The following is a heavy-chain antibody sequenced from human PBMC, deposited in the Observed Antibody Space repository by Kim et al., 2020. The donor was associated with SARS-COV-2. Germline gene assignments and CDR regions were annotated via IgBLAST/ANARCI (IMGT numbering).Heavy chain of an antibody. J-gene: IGHJ4*02. CDR3: ARAGGIAAAGRSFDY. V-gene: IGHV6-1*01. D-gene: IGHD6-13*01. Sequence: TLSLTCAISGDSVSSNSAAWNWIRQSPSRGLEWLGRTYYRSKWYNDYAVSVKSRITINPDTSKNQFSLQLNSVTPEDTAVYYCARAGGIAAAGRSFDYWGQGTLVTVSS. CDR1: GDSVSSNSAA. CDR2: TYYRSKWYN.